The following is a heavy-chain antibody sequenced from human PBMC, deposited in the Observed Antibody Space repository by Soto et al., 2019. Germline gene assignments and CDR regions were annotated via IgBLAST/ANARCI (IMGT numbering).Heavy chain of an antibody. Sequence: SVKVSCKASGGTFSSYAISWVRQAPGQGLEWMGGIIPIFGTANYAQKFQGRVTITADESTSTAYMELSSLRSEDTAVYYCARGRSVTRAFDILGRGKMLTVSS. CDR2: IIPIFGTA. CDR3: ARGRSVTRAFDI. J-gene: IGHJ3*02. CDR1: GGTFSSYA. V-gene: IGHV1-69*13. D-gene: IGHD2-15*01.